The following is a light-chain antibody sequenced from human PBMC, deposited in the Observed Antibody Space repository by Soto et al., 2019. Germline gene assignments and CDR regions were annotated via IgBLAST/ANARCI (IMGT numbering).Light chain of an antibody. CDR2: GAY. CDR1: HSVSSSY. CDR3: QWYGSSPPYT. J-gene: IGKJ2*01. V-gene: IGKV3-20*01. Sequence: EIVLTQSPGTLSLSPGERATLSCRASHSVSSSYLAWYQQKPGQAPRLLIYGAYSRATGIPDRFSGSGAGTDFTLTISRLEPEDLAVYYCQWYGSSPPYTFGQGTTLEIK.